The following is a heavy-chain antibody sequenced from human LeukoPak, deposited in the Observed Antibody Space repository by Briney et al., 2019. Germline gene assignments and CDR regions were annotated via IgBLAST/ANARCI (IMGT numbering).Heavy chain of an antibody. CDR1: GFTFSSYG. Sequence: PGRSLRLSCAASGFTFSSYGVHWVRQAPGKGLEWVAVISHDGSEKYYADSVKGRFTISRDNSKNTLYLQMNSLRAEDTAVYYCAKEYCTTTNCLGDWGLGTLVTVSS. V-gene: IGHV3-30*18. J-gene: IGHJ4*02. D-gene: IGHD2-2*01. CDR3: AKEYCTTTNCLGD. CDR2: ISHDGSEK.